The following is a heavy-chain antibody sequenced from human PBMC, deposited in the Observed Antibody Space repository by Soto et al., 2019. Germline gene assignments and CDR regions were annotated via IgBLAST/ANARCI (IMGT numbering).Heavy chain of an antibody. J-gene: IGHJ6*02. CDR3: ARSQLDI. V-gene: IGHV1-18*01. Sequence: GPEVKKPGASVKVSCKASGYAFGDYAVTWVRQAPGRGLEWMGWTNAYDGKAYYEEKFQGRVTMTTDTSTTTAYMELRSLRSDDTALYFCARSQLDIWVQGTMVTVSS. CDR2: TNAYDGKA. CDR1: GYAFGDYA.